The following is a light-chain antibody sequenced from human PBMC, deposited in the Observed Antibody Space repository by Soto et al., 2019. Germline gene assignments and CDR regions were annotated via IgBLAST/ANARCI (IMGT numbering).Light chain of an antibody. CDR3: SSLTSSSTLV. V-gene: IGLV2-14*03. CDR2: DVS. CDR1: SSDVGDYNY. J-gene: IGLJ1*01. Sequence: QSVLTQPASVSGSPGQSSTISCTGTSSDVGDYNYVSWYQQHPGKAPKLMIYDVSNRPSGVSNRFSGSKSGNTASLTISGLQAEDEADYYCSSLTSSSTLVFGTGTKVTVL.